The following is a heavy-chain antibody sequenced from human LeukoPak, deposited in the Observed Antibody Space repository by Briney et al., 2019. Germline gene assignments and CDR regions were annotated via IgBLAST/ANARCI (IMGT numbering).Heavy chain of an antibody. J-gene: IGHJ4*02. CDR2: ISYDGSNK. V-gene: IGHV3-30-3*01. CDR1: GFTFSSYA. CDR3: ARIEYSSGWPHFDY. Sequence: GGSLRLSCAASGFTFSSYAMHWVRQAPGKGLEWVAVISYDGSNKYYADSVKGRFTISRDNAKNTLYLQMNSLRAEDTAVYYCARIEYSSGWPHFDYWGQGTLVTVSS. D-gene: IGHD6-19*01.